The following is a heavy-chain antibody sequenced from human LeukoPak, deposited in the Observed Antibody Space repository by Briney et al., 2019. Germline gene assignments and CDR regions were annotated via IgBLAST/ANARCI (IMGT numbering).Heavy chain of an antibody. CDR3: ARSSLFEVYFDY. J-gene: IGHJ4*02. Sequence: SETLSLTCTVSGGSISSYYWSWIRQPPGKGLEWIGYIYYSGSTNYNPSLKSRVTISVDTSKNQFSLKLSSVTAADTAVYYCARSSLFEVYFDYWGQGTLVTVSS. CDR2: IYYSGST. D-gene: IGHD3-3*01. V-gene: IGHV4-59*08. CDR1: GGSISSYY.